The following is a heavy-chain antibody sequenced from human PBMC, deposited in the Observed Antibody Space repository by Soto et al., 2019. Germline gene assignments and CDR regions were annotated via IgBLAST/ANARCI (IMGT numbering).Heavy chain of an antibody. CDR1: GGSVSSGSYY. CDR3: ARCLRRPWFAP. J-gene: IGHJ5*02. V-gene: IGHV4-61*01. D-gene: IGHD3-10*01. CDR2: IYYSGST. Sequence: QVQLQESGPGLVKPSETLSLTCTVSGGSVSSGSYYWSWIRQPPGKVLEWIGYIYYSGSTNYNPSIKSRVTTSGDTSTSQFSLKLSSVTAADTAEFYCARCLRRPWFAPWCQGTLVTVAS.